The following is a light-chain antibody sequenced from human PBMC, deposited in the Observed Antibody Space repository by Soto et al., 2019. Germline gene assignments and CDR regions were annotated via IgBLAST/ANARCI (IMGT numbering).Light chain of an antibody. Sequence: SPGERATLSCRASQSVSSSYLAWYQQKPGQAPRLLLYGASSRATGIPDRFSGSGSGTDFTLTISRLVPEDFAVYYCHRSGRSPLTDRGGTKVHI. CDR1: QSVSSSY. CDR2: GAS. V-gene: IGKV3-20*01. CDR3: HRSGRSPLT. J-gene: IGKJ4*01.